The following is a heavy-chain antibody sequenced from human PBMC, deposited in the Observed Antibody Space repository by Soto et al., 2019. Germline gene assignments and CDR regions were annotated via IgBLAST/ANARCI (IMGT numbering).Heavy chain of an antibody. CDR1: GDSIRSYY. CDR2: IYYSGYT. V-gene: IGHV4-59*01. Sequence: LSPTCTVSGDSIRSYYRSWIRQPPGKGLEWIGYIYYSGYTSYNPSLKSRVTISVDTSKNQFSLKLNSVTAADTAVYYCARCFSGNYPSRPEEKYYFDSWGQGTLVTVSS. CDR3: ARCFSGNYPSRPEEKYYFDS. D-gene: IGHD1-26*01. J-gene: IGHJ4*02.